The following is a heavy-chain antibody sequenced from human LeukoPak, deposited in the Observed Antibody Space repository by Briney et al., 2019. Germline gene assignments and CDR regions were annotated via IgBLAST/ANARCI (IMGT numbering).Heavy chain of an antibody. Sequence: GGSLRLSCSPSGFTFSSNWMHWVRQAPGKGLVWVSRISSDGTSTSYADSVKRRFTISRDNAKNTLYLQMNSLRAEDTAVYYCARVHYGDSVDYWGQGTLVTVSS. CDR2: ISSDGTST. CDR3: ARVHYGDSVDY. D-gene: IGHD4-17*01. J-gene: IGHJ4*02. V-gene: IGHV3-74*01. CDR1: GFTFSSNW.